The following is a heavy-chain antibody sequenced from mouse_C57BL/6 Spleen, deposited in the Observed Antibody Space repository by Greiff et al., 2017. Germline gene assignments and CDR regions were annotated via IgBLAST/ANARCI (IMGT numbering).Heavy chain of an antibody. CDR2: IDPSDSYT. J-gene: IGHJ2*01. CDR1: GYTFTSYW. D-gene: IGHD1-1*01. V-gene: IGHV1-50*01. Sequence: QVQLQQPGAELVKPGASVKLSCKASGYTFTSYWMQWVKQRPGQGLEWIGEIDPSDSYTNYNQKFKGKATLTVDTSSSTAYMQLSSPTSEDSAVYYCARGDYYGSRLDYWGQGTTLTVSS. CDR3: ARGDYYGSRLDY.